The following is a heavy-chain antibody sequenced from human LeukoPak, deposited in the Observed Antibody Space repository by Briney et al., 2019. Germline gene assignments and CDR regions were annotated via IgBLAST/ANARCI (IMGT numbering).Heavy chain of an antibody. J-gene: IGHJ5*02. CDR2: INHSGST. CDR1: GGSFSGYY. D-gene: IGHD3-3*01. CDR3: ARVGELTIFGVVILRDWFDP. V-gene: IGHV4-34*01. Sequence: PSETLSLTCAVYGGSFSGYYWSWIRQPPGKGLEWIGEINHSGSTNYNPSLKSRVTISVDTSKNQFSLKLSSVTAADKAVYYCARVGELTIFGVVILRDWFDPWGQGTLVTVSS.